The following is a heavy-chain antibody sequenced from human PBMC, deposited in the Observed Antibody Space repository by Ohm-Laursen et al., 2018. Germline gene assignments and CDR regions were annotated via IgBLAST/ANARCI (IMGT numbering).Heavy chain of an antibody. J-gene: IGHJ5*02. CDR3: ARKLYYYDSGDKGWFDP. Sequence: SLRLSCAASGFTFSSYAMSWVRQAPGKGLEWVSAISGSGGDTYYADSVKGRFTISRDNAQNSLYLQMNSLRAEDTAVYYCARKLYYYDSGDKGWFDPWGQGTLVTVSS. CDR2: ISGSGGDT. V-gene: IGHV3-23*01. D-gene: IGHD3-22*01. CDR1: GFTFSSYA.